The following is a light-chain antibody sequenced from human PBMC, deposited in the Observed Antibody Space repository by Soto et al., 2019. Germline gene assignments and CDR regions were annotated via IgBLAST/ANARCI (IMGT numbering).Light chain of an antibody. CDR2: EVS. CDR1: SSDVGGYDY. J-gene: IGLJ1*01. Sequence: QSTLTQPASASVSPGQSITISCTGTSSDVGGYDYVSWYQLHPGKAPKLMVFEVSNRPSGVSYRFSGSKSGNTASLTISGLQAEDEADYFCSSYSISTAYLFGTGTKVTVL. V-gene: IGLV2-14*01. CDR3: SSYSISTAYL.